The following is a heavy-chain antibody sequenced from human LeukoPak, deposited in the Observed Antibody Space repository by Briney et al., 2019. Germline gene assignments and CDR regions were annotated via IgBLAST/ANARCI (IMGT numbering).Heavy chain of an antibody. J-gene: IGHJ4*02. CDR1: GYTFTSYG. D-gene: IGHD6-6*01. CDR2: ISAYNGNT. CDR3: AREYSSSSRPGDY. V-gene: IGHV1-18*01. Sequence: ASVKVSCKASGYTFTSYGISWVRQAPGQGLEWMGWISAYNGNTNYAQKFQGRVTMTRDMSTSTVYMELSSLRSEDTAVYYCAREYSSSSRPGDYWGQGTLVTVSS.